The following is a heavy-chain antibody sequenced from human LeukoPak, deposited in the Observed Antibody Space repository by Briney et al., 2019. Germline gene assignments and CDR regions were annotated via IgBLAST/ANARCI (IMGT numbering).Heavy chain of an antibody. CDR3: ARVNYDFWSGYSGIDY. D-gene: IGHD3-3*01. V-gene: IGHV3-74*01. CDR1: GFTFSSYW. CDR2: INSDGSST. J-gene: IGHJ4*02. Sequence: GGSLRLSCAASGFTFSSYWMHWVRQAPGKGLVWVSRINSDGSSTSYADSVKGRFTISRDNAKSTLYLQMNSLRAEDTAVYYCARVNYDFWSGYSGIDYWGQGTLVTVSS.